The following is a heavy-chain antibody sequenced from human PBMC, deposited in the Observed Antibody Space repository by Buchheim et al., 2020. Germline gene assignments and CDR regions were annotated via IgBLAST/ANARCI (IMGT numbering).Heavy chain of an antibody. CDR1: GYTFTGYY. J-gene: IGHJ6*02. CDR3: AREKVHLRYYYYYGMDV. V-gene: IGHV1-2*04. Sequence: QVQLVQSGAEVKKPGASVKVSCKASGYTFTGYYMHWVRQAPGQGLEWMGWINPNSGGTNYAQKFQGWVTMTRDTSISTAYMELSRLRSDDTAVYYWAREKVHLRYYYYYGMDVWGQGTT. D-gene: IGHD1-1*01. CDR2: INPNSGGT.